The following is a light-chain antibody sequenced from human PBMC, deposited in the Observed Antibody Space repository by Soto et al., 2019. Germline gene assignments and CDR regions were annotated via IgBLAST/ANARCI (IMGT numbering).Light chain of an antibody. CDR3: SSHTSYSTRV. Sequence: QSVLTQPASVSGSPGQSIAISFTGTSSEVGGYNYVSWYQQHPGKAPKLMIHEVSNRPSGIFDRFSGSKSGNTASLTISWLQADDEADYYCSSHTSYSTRVFGTGTKVTVL. CDR2: EVS. J-gene: IGLJ1*01. V-gene: IGLV2-14*01. CDR1: SSEVGGYNY.